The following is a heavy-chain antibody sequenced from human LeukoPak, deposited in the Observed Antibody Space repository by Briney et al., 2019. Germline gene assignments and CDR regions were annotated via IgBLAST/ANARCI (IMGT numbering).Heavy chain of an antibody. D-gene: IGHD1-14*01. V-gene: IGHV3-21*01. J-gene: IGHJ4*02. CDR1: GFTFGTYS. CDR2: ISSSSTYI. CDR3: ARWDRFHGV. Sequence: PGGSLRLSCAASGFTFGTYSMNWVRQAPGQGLEWVSSISSSSTYIYYADSVKGRFTISRDNSKNSLYLQMNNLRAEDTAVYYCARWDRFHGVWGQGTLVTVSS.